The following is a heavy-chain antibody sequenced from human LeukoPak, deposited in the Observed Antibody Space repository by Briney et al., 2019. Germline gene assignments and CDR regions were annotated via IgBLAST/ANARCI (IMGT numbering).Heavy chain of an antibody. CDR2: ISGSGSTI. D-gene: IGHD2-2*02. Sequence: GGSLRLSCAASGFTFSDYYMSWICQAPGKGLEWVSYISGSGSTIYYADSVKGRFTISRDNAKNSLYLQMNSLRAEDTAVYYCARGAYCSTTACYRAFDIWGQGTMVTVSS. CDR1: GFTFSDYY. CDR3: ARGAYCSTTACYRAFDI. V-gene: IGHV3-11*01. J-gene: IGHJ3*02.